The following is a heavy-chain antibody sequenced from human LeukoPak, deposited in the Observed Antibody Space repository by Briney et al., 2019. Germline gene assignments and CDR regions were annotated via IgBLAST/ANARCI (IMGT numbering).Heavy chain of an antibody. CDR1: GFTFSSYA. CDR2: ISGSGGST. CDR3: AAHSSSNIRRSFDY. V-gene: IGHV3-23*01. J-gene: IGHJ4*02. D-gene: IGHD6-13*01. Sequence: GGSLRLSCAASGFTFSSYAMSWVRQTPGKGLEWVSAISGSGGSTYYAHSVKGRFTISRDNSKNTLYLQMNSLRAEDTAVYYCAAHSSSNIRRSFDYWGQGTLVTVSS.